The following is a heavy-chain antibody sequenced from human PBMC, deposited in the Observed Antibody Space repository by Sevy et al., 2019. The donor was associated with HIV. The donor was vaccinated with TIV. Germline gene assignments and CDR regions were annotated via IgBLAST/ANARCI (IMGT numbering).Heavy chain of an antibody. D-gene: IGHD2-2*01. CDR3: ARVGSTSPLAGFFDY. CDR2: IIPIFGTA. Sequence: ASVKVSCKASGGTFSSYAISWVRQATGQGLEWMGGIIPIFGTANYAQKFQGRVTITADESTSTAYMELSSLRSEDTAVYYCARVGSTSPLAGFFDYWGQGTLVTVSS. CDR1: GGTFSSYA. V-gene: IGHV1-69*13. J-gene: IGHJ4*02.